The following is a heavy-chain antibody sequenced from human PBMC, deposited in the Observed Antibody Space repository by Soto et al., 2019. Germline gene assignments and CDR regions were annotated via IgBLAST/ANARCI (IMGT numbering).Heavy chain of an antibody. CDR1: GFTFTKSW. CDR2: IKTDGSEK. J-gene: IGHJ6*02. Sequence: GGSLRLSCAASGFTFTKSWMAWVRQAPGKGLEWVANIKTDGSEKYYVDSMKGRIAISRDNAKNSLYLQVNSLRVEDTAMYYCARDRQLGAHYYYYGMDVWGQGTTVTVSS. V-gene: IGHV3-7*01. CDR3: ARDRQLGAHYYYYGMDV. D-gene: IGHD6-6*01.